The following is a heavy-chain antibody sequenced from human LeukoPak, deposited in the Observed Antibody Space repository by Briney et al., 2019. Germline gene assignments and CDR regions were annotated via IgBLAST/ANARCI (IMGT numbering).Heavy chain of an antibody. D-gene: IGHD3-22*01. V-gene: IGHV3-74*01. Sequence: PGGSLRLSCAASGFSFSSSWMHWVRQVPGKGLEWVSRINDDETSTTYAESVKGRFTISRDNAKNSLYLQMNSLRAEDTAVYYCARDPSITMIVVVPYYFDYWGQRTLVTVSS. CDR3: ARDPSITMIVVVPYYFDY. CDR2: INDDETST. J-gene: IGHJ4*02. CDR1: GFSFSSSW.